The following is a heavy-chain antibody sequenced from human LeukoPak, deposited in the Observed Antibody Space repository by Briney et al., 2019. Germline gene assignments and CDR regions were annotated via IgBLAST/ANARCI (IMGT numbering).Heavy chain of an antibody. D-gene: IGHD6-13*01. CDR3: ARSKAAAGNTFDY. V-gene: IGHV1-2*02. CDR2: INPNSGGT. CDR1: GYTFTGYY. Sequence: ASVKVSCKASGYTFTGYYMHWVRQAPGQGLEWMGWINPNSGGTNYAQKFQGRVTMTRDTSISTAYMELSRLRSDDTAVYYCARSKAAAGNTFDYWGQGTLVTVSS. J-gene: IGHJ4*02.